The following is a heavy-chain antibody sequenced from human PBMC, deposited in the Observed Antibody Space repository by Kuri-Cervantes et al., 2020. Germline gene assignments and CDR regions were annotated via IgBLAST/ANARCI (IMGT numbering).Heavy chain of an antibody. Sequence: GESLKISCAASGFTFSRYGMHWVRQAPGKGLEWVAAISNDGSNKSYADSVKGRFTIFRDNPKNTLFLEMNSLRAEDTAVYYCADGSAVAPQGSWGQGTLVTVSS. J-gene: IGHJ5*02. D-gene: IGHD6-19*01. V-gene: IGHV3-30*05. CDR1: GFTFSRYG. CDR2: ISNDGSNK. CDR3: ADGSAVAPQGS.